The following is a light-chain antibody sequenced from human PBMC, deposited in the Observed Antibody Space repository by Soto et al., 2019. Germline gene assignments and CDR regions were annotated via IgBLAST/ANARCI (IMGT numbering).Light chain of an antibody. J-gene: IGKJ4*01. V-gene: IGKV3-15*01. CDR1: QSVGDR. CDR3: QQHISWPLT. CDR2: GAS. Sequence: EVVMTQSPATLSVSPGERATLSCRASQSVGDRLAWYQQEPGQPPRLLIYGASTRATGIPARFSGSGSETEFTLTISSLQSEDFAVYYCQQHISWPLTFGGGTKVEI.